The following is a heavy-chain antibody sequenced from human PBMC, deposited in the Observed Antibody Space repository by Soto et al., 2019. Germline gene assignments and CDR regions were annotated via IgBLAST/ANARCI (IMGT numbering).Heavy chain of an antibody. CDR1: GGSISSYY. CDR3: ASHYYDSSGYYYVFDF. J-gene: IGHJ4*02. D-gene: IGHD3-22*01. CDR2: IYYSGST. Sequence: SETLSLTCTVSGGSISSYYWSWIRQPPGKGLEWIGYIYYSGSTNYNPSLKSRVTISVDTSKNQFSLKLSSVTAADTAVYYCASHYYDSSGYYYVFDFWGRGTLVTVSS. V-gene: IGHV4-59*01.